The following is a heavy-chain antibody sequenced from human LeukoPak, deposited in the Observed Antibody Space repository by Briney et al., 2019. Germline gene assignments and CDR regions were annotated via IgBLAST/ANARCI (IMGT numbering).Heavy chain of an antibody. CDR2: IYYSGST. Sequence: SETLSLTCTVSGSSISSYYWSWIRQPPGKGLEWIGYIYYSGSTNYNPSLKSRVTISVDTSKNQFSLKLSSVTAADTAVYYCARDRRGLDYWGQGTLVTVSS. V-gene: IGHV4-59*01. CDR3: ARDRRGLDY. J-gene: IGHJ4*02. D-gene: IGHD3-16*01. CDR1: GSSISSYY.